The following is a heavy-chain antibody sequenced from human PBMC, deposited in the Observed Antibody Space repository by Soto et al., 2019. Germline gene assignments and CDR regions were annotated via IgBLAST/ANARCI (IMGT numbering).Heavy chain of an antibody. V-gene: IGHV3-23*01. D-gene: IGHD1-26*01. CDR1: GFTFSSYA. CDR3: AKVGATHYWYFDL. CDR2: ISGSGGST. J-gene: IGHJ2*01. Sequence: EVQLLESGGGLVQPGGSLRLSCAAAGFTFSSYAMSWVRQAPGKGLEWVSAISGSGGSTYYSDSVKGRFTISRDNSKNTLYLQMNSLRAEDTAVYYCAKVGATHYWYFDLWGRGTLVTVSS.